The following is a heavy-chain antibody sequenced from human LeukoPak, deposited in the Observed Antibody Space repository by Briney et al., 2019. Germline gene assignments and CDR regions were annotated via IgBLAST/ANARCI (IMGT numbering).Heavy chain of an antibody. CDR2: IYYSGST. CDR1: GFSLSTSGMC. V-gene: IGHV4-39*01. D-gene: IGHD3-10*01. J-gene: IGHJ4*02. Sequence: SGPALVKPTQTLTLTCTFSGFSLSTSGMCVSWIRQPPGKGLEWIGSIYYSGSTYYNPPLKSRVTISVDTSKNQFSLKLSSVTAADTAVYYCARQGKESYYDYWGQGTLVTVSS. CDR3: ARQGKESYYDY.